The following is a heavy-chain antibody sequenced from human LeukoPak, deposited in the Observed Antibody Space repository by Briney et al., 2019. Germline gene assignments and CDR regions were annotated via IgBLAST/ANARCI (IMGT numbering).Heavy chain of an antibody. V-gene: IGHV3-53*01. Sequence: QSGGSLRLSCAASVFTVSSNYMSWVRQAPGKGLEWVSVIYSGGSTYYADSVKGRFTISRDNSKNTLYLQMNSLRAEDTAVYYCAREAEYSSSSVLDYWGQGTLVTVSS. J-gene: IGHJ4*02. D-gene: IGHD6-6*01. CDR2: IYSGGST. CDR3: AREAEYSSSSVLDY. CDR1: VFTVSSNY.